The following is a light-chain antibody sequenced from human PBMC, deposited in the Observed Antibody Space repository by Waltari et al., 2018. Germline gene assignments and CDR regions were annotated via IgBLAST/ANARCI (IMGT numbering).Light chain of an antibody. J-gene: IGKJ4*01. CDR3: QQYYSTPLS. Sequence: DIVMTQSPDPLAVPLGERATINCTSSQSVLYRSNNKNALAWYQQKPGQPPKLLIYWASTRESGVPARFSGSVSGTDFTLTISSLQAEDVAVYYCQQYYSTPLSFGGGTKVEIK. CDR2: WAS. V-gene: IGKV4-1*01. CDR1: QSVLYRSNNKNA.